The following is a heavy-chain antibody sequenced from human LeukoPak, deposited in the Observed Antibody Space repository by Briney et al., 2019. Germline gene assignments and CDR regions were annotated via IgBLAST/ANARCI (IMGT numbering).Heavy chain of an antibody. V-gene: IGHV1-18*04. D-gene: IGHD6-19*01. J-gene: IGHJ4*02. CDR2: TSYNGNT. Sequence: ASVKVSCKASGYTFSSYGISWVRQAPGLGLEWMGWTSYNGNTNYAQKFQDRVTMTTDTSTTTAYMELRSLESDDTAVYYCARHSGSGWQALGYWGQGTLVTVSS. CDR3: ARHSGSGWQALGY. CDR1: GYTFSSYG.